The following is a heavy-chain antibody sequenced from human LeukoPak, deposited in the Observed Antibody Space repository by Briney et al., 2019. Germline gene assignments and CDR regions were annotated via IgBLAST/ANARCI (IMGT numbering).Heavy chain of an antibody. D-gene: IGHD3-10*01. J-gene: IGHJ5*02. Sequence: GGSLRLSCAASGFTFSDYYMSWIRQAPGKGLEWVSYISSSGSTIYYADSVKGRFTISRDNAKNSLYLQMNSLRAEDTAVYYCARDLSRGYGSGSIHSGFDPWGQGTLVTVSS. CDR1: GFTFSDYY. CDR2: ISSSGSTI. CDR3: ARDLSRGYGSGSIHSGFDP. V-gene: IGHV3-11*01.